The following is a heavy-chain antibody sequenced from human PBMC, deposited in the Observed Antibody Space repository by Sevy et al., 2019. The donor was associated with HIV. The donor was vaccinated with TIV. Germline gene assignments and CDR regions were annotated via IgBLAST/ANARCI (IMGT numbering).Heavy chain of an antibody. Sequence: GGSLRLSCGASGFIFSSYAMSWVRQAPGKGLEWVSGLSAGGGSTNYADSVKGRFTISRDNAKNSLYLQMNSLRAEDTAVYYCARDRQGITVAGTAIDYWGQGTLVTVSS. D-gene: IGHD6-19*01. CDR2: LSAGGGST. V-gene: IGHV3-23*01. CDR1: GFIFSSYA. CDR3: ARDRQGITVAGTAIDY. J-gene: IGHJ4*02.